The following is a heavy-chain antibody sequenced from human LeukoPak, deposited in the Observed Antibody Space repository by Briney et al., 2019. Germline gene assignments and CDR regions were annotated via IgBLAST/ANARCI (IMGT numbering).Heavy chain of an antibody. J-gene: IGHJ4*02. D-gene: IGHD6-13*01. CDR3: ARHSYSRLPKSNFDY. CDR1: GGSISSGGYY. Sequence: SETLSLTCTVSGGSISSGGYYWSWIRQPPGKGLEWIGYIYHSGSTYYNPSLKSRVTISVGRSKNQFSLKLSSVTAADTAVYYCARHSYSRLPKSNFDYWGQGTLVTVSS. CDR2: IYHSGST. V-gene: IGHV4-30-2*01.